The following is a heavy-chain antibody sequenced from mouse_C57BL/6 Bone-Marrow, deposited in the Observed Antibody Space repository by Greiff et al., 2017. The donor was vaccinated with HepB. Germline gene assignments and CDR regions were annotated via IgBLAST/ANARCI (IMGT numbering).Heavy chain of an antibody. Sequence: VQLQQSGPGLVQPSQRLSITCTVSGFSLTSYGVHWVRQSPGKGLEWLGVIWSGGSTAYNAAFISRLSISKDNSKSQVFCKMNSLQADDTAIYYCARNRRYYFDYWGQGTTLTVSS. CDR3: ARNRRYYFDY. CDR1: GFSLTSYG. J-gene: IGHJ2*01. V-gene: IGHV2-2*01. CDR2: IWSGGST.